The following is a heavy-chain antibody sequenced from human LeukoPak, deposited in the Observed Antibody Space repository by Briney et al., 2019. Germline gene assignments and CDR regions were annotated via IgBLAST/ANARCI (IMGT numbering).Heavy chain of an antibody. CDR1: GFTFTSYA. D-gene: IGHD6-13*01. V-gene: IGHV3-23*01. CDR3: ARLQAAAADDAFDI. CDR2: ISGSGTST. J-gene: IGHJ3*02. Sequence: TGGSLRLSCVASGFTFTSYAMSWVRRAPGKGLEWVSAISGSGTSTYYAGSVKGRFTLSRDNSKNTLYLQMNSLRAEDTAVYYCARLQAAAADDAFDIWGQGTMVTVSS.